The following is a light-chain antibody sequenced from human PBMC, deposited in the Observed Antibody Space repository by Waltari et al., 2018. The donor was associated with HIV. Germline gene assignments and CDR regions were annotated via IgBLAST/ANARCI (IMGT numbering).Light chain of an antibody. CDR1: SSDVGGYKY. Sequence: QSALTQPRSVSGSPGQSVTSSCTGTSSDVGGYKYVPWYQQHPGKAPKLMIYDVSKRPSGVPDRFSGSKSGNTASLTISGLQSEDEADYYCCSYAGSYTLVFGGGTKLTVL. J-gene: IGLJ2*01. CDR2: DVS. CDR3: CSYAGSYTLV. V-gene: IGLV2-11*01.